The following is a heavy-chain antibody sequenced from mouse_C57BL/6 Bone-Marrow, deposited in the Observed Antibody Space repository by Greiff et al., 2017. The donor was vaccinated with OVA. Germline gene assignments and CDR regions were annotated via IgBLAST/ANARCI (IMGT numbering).Heavy chain of an antibody. Sequence: QVQLQQPGAELVKPGASVKLSCKASGYTFTSYWMHWVKQRPGRGLEWIGRIDPNSGGTKYTAKFKSKAPLTADTPSSTAYMQLSSLTSEDSAVYYGARRGGRRKRDGLAYWGQGTLVTVSA. CDR1: GYTFTSYW. V-gene: IGHV1-72*01. J-gene: IGHJ3*01. CDR3: ARRGGRRKRDGLAY. CDR2: IDPNSGGT. D-gene: IGHD3-3*01.